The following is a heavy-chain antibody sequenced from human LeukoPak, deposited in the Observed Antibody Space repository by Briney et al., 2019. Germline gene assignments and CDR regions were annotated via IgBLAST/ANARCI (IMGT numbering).Heavy chain of an antibody. D-gene: IGHD2-2*03. Sequence: PSETLSLTCAVSGYSISSGYYWGWIRQPPGKGLEWIGSIYHSGSTYYNPSLKSRVTISVDTSKNQFSLKLSSVTAADTAVYYCARRGPRAILDMALDYWGQGTLVTVSS. J-gene: IGHJ4*02. CDR1: GYSISSGYY. CDR3: ARRGPRAILDMALDY. CDR2: IYHSGST. V-gene: IGHV4-38-2*01.